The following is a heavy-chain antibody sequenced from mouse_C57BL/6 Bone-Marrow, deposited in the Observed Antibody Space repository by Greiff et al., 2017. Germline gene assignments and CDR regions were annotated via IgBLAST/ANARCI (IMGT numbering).Heavy chain of an antibody. V-gene: IGHV1-55*01. D-gene: IGHD1-1*01. CDR2: IYPGSGST. CDR1: GYTFTSYW. CDR3: ARWDDYGSRGNAMDY. Sequence: QVQLQQSGAELVKPGASVKMSCKASGYTFTSYWITWVKQRPGQGLEWIGDIYPGSGSTNYNEKFKSKATLTVDTSSSTAYMQLSSLTSEDSAVYYCARWDDYGSRGNAMDYWGQGTSVTVSS. J-gene: IGHJ4*01.